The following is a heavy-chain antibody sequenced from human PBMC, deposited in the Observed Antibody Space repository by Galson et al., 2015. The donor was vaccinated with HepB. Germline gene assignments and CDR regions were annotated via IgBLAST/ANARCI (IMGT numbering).Heavy chain of an antibody. J-gene: IGHJ4*02. CDR2: TYYRSKWYN. CDR1: GDSVSSNSAA. V-gene: IGHV6-1*01. Sequence: CAISGDSVSSNSAAWNWIRQSPSRGLEWLGRTYYRSKWYNDYAISVKSRITINPDTSKNHFSLQLNSVTPEDTAVYYCARDYYDSSGYRFDYWGQGTLVTISS. CDR3: ARDYYDSSGYRFDY. D-gene: IGHD3-22*01.